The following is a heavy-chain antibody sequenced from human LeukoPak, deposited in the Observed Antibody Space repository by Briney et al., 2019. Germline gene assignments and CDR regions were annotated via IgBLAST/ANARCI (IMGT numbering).Heavy chain of an antibody. CDR2: IYYSESA. Sequence: SETLPLTCTVSGDSVSNYYWSWIRQPPGKRLEWIGCIYYSESATYNPSLKSRVTISLDTSKNQFFLKLSSVTAADTAVYYCARKRSFDLWGQGTLVTVSS. CDR1: GDSVSNYY. CDR3: ARKRSFDL. J-gene: IGHJ4*02. D-gene: IGHD3-9*01. V-gene: IGHV4-59*02.